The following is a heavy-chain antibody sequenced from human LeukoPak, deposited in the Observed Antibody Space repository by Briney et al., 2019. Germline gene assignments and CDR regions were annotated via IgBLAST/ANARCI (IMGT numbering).Heavy chain of an antibody. CDR1: GGSISSSSYY. D-gene: IGHD1-26*01. CDR2: IYYSGST. CDR3: ARASGSYSDY. V-gene: IGHV4-39*07. Sequence: SETLSLTCTVSGGSISSSSYYWGWIRQPPGKGLECIGSIYYSGSTYYNPSLKSRVTISVDTSKNQFSLKLSSVTAADTAVYYCARASGSYSDYWGQGTLVTVSS. J-gene: IGHJ4*02.